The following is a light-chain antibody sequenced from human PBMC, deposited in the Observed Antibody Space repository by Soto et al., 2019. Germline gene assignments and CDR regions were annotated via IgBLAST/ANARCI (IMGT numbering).Light chain of an antibody. V-gene: IGKV2-30*01. Sequence: VVMTQSQLSLPVTLGQPASISCRSSRSLVYRDGNAYLTCFEQRPGQSPGRLIYKASNRDSGVPDRFSSSESGTDFTLQIIRVAAEDVGVYSFMQATHWPPTFGRRTRVQIK. CDR2: KAS. CDR3: MQATHWPPT. CDR1: RSLVYRDGNAY. J-gene: IGKJ1*01.